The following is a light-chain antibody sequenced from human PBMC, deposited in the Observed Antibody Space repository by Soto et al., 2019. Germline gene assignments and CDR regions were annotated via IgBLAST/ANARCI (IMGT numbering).Light chain of an antibody. J-gene: IGKJ5*01. CDR2: DAS. V-gene: IGKV1-33*01. CDR3: QQSDSLPFT. Sequence: DIQMTQSPSSLSASVGDRVTITCRASQDISNYLNWYQQRPGKAPKLLIYDASNLERGVPSRFSGTRSGTHFTFAITSLQPEDVATYYGQQSDSLPFTFGEGTRLEI. CDR1: QDISNY.